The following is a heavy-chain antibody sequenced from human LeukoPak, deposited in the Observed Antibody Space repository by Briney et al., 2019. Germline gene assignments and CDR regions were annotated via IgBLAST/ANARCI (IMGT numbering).Heavy chain of an antibody. Sequence: GASVKVSCKASGGTFSSYAISWVRQAPGQGLEWMGGFIPIFGTANYAQKFQGRVTITADESTSTAYMELSSLRSEDTAVYYCAREAWRAYGGWFDPWGQGTLVTVSS. J-gene: IGHJ5*02. V-gene: IGHV1-69*13. D-gene: IGHD4-23*01. CDR3: AREAWRAYGGWFDP. CDR1: GGTFSSYA. CDR2: FIPIFGTA.